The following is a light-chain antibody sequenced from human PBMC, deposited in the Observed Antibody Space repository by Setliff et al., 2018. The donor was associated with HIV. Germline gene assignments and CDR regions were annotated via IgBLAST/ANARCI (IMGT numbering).Light chain of an antibody. CDR1: SSDVGTYNF. Sequence: QSALTQPASVSGSPGQSITISCTGTSSDVGTYNFVSWYQQHPGKAPKLMIYDFSYRPSGVSNRFSGSKSGNAASLTISGLQAEDEADYYCSSYTRRTPLYVFGTGTKVTVL. J-gene: IGLJ1*01. CDR3: SSYTRRTPLYV. CDR2: DFS. V-gene: IGLV2-14*03.